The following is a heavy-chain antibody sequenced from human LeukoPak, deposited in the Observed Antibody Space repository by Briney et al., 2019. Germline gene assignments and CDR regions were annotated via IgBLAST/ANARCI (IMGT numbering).Heavy chain of an antibody. V-gene: IGHV4-34*01. CDR1: GGSFSGYY. CDR3: ARGRGYYDSSGYSHGFDY. D-gene: IGHD3-22*01. J-gene: IGHJ4*02. CDR2: INHSGST. Sequence: SETLSLTCAVYGGSFSGYYWSWIRQPPGKGLEWIGEINHSGSTNYNPSLKSRVTISVDTSKNQFSLKLSSVTAADTAVYYCARGRGYYDSSGYSHGFDYWGQGTLVTVSS.